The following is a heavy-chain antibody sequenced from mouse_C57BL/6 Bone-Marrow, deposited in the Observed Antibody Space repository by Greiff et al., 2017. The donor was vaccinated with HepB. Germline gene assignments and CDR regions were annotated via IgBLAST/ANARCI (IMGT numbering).Heavy chain of an antibody. CDR3: ARLELLFDY. V-gene: IGHV5-6*01. Sequence: EVQGVESGGDLVKPGGSLKLSCAASGFTFSSYGMSWVRQTPDKRLEWVATISSGGSYTYYPDSVKGRFTISRDNAKNTLYLQMSSLKSEDTAMYYCARLELLFDYWGQGTTRTVSS. D-gene: IGHD1-1*01. J-gene: IGHJ2*01. CDR2: ISSGGSYT. CDR1: GFTFSSYG.